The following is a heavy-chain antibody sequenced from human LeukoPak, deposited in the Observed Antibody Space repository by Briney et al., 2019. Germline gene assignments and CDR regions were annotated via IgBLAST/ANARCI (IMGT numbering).Heavy chain of an antibody. J-gene: IGHJ3*02. CDR1: GGSISSYY. CDR3: ARSSDDSSGYYPDAFDI. V-gene: IGHV4-59*01. Sequence: SETLSLTCTVSGGSISSYYWSWIRQPPGKGLEWIGYIYYSGSTNYNPSLKSRVTISVDTSKNQFSLKLSSVTAADTAVYYCARSSDDSSGYYPDAFDIWGQGTMVTVSS. D-gene: IGHD3-22*01. CDR2: IYYSGST.